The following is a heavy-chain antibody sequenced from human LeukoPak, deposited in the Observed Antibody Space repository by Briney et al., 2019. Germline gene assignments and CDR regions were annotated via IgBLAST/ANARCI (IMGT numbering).Heavy chain of an antibody. D-gene: IGHD3-3*01. Sequence: ASVKVSCKASGYTFTSYGISWVRQAPGQGLEWMGWISAYNGNTNYAQKLQGRVTMTTDTSTSTAYMELRSLRSGDTAVYYCARVVFDFWSGLYYFDYWGQGTLVTVSS. CDR1: GYTFTSYG. CDR3: ARVVFDFWSGLYYFDY. CDR2: ISAYNGNT. V-gene: IGHV1-18*01. J-gene: IGHJ4*02.